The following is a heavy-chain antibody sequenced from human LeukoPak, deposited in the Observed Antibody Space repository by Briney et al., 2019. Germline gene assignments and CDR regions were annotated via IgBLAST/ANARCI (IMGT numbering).Heavy chain of an antibody. Sequence: GGSLRLSCTASRFTLSTYAMSWVRQAPGKGLEWVSSISGSGVTTYYTGSVKGRFTISRDNSKNALYLQMSSLRAEDTAVYYCAKSQRNDQQVVQRIDYWGQGALVTVSS. J-gene: IGHJ4*02. D-gene: IGHD2-2*01. CDR3: AKSQRNDQQVVQRIDY. CDR1: RFTLSTYA. CDR2: ISGSGVTT. V-gene: IGHV3-23*01.